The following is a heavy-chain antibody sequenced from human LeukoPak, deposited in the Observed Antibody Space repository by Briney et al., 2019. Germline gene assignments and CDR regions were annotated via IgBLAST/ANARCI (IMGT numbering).Heavy chain of an antibody. CDR2: IKQDGREK. J-gene: IGHJ4*02. Sequence: PGGSLRLSCAASGFTFSSYWMSWVRQAPGQGLDSVPNIKQDGREKYYVDSVKGRFTISRDNAENSLYLQMNSLRAEDTAVYYCARGADYSPTDFDYWGQGTLVTVSS. CDR3: ARGADYSPTDFDY. CDR1: GFTFSSYW. D-gene: IGHD4-11*01. V-gene: IGHV3-7*01.